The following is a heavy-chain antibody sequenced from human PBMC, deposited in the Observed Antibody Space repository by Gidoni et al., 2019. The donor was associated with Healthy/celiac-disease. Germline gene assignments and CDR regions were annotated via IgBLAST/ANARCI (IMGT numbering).Heavy chain of an antibody. D-gene: IGHD2-2*01. J-gene: IGHJ6*02. Sequence: EVQLVESGGGLVKPGGSLRLSCAASGFTFSSYSMNWVRQAPGKGLEWVSSISSSSSYIYYTDSVKGRFTISRDNAKNSLYLQMNSLRAEDTAVYYCARDRSLVPAAMEFYYYYGMDVWGQGTTVTVSS. CDR1: GFTFSSYS. V-gene: IGHV3-21*01. CDR3: ARDRSLVPAAMEFYYYYGMDV. CDR2: ISSSSSYI.